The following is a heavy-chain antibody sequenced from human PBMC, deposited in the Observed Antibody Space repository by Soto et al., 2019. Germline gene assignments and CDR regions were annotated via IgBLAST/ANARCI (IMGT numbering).Heavy chain of an antibody. V-gene: IGHV1-69*06. D-gene: IGHD3-22*01. CDR3: ARDRTDSGYYTNWLDP. Sequence: SVKVSCKASGGTFGSDAITWVRQAPGQGLEWVRRIIPIFGTTNYAQNLQGRVTISADKSTLTSYMELHSLTSDDTALYYCARDRTDSGYYTNWLDPWGQGTQVTVS. J-gene: IGHJ5*02. CDR1: GGTFGSDA. CDR2: IIPIFGTT.